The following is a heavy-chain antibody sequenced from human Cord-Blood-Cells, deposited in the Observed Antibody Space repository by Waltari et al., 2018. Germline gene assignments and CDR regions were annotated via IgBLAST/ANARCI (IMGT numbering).Heavy chain of an antibody. J-gene: IGHJ4*02. CDR3: ATRGIAARDY. Sequence: QVQLQQWGAGLLKPSETLSLTCAVYGGSLRGYYWSWIRQPPGKGLEWIGEINHSGSTNYNPSLKSRVTISVDTSKNQFSLKLSSVTAADTAVYYCATRGIAARDYWGQGTLVTVSS. CDR1: GGSLRGYY. D-gene: IGHD6-6*01. CDR2: INHSGST. V-gene: IGHV4-34*01.